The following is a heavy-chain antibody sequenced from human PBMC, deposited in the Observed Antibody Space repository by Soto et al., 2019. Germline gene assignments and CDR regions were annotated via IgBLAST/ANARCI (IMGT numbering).Heavy chain of an antibody. V-gene: IGHV3-30*18. D-gene: IGHD7-27*01. CDR1: GFTFSSYG. J-gene: IGHJ4*02. CDR2: ISYDGSNK. Sequence: VQLVESGGGVVQPGRSLRLSCAASGFTFSSYGMHWVRQAPGKGLEWVAVISYDGSNKYYADSVKGRFTISRDNSKNTLYLQMNSLRAEDTAVYYCAKDSNWGIIDYWGQGTLVTVSS. CDR3: AKDSNWGIIDY.